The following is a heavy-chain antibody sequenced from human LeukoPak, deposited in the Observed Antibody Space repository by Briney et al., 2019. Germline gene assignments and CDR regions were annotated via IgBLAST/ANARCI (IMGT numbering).Heavy chain of an antibody. V-gene: IGHV4-34*09. J-gene: IGHJ5*02. CDR1: GGSFIGYY. CDR2: INHSGST. Sequence: PSETLSLTCAVYGGSFIGYYWSWIRQPPGKGLEWIGEINHSGSTNYNPSLKSRVTISVDTSKNQFSLKLSSVTAADTAVYYCARDMTDWWFDPWGQGTLVTVSS. D-gene: IGHD3-9*01. CDR3: ARDMTDWWFDP.